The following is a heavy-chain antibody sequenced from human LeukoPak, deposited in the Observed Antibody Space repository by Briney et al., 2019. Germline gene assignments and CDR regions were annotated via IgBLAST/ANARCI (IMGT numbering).Heavy chain of an antibody. CDR3: ARGRSSRNRPRLDY. V-gene: IGHV4-34*01. Sequence: SETLSLTCAVYGGSFSGYYWSWIRQPPGKGLEWIGEINHSGSTNYNPSLKSRVTISVDTSKNQVSLKLSSVTAADTAVYYCARGRSSRNRPRLDYWGQGTLVTVSS. CDR1: GGSFSGYY. D-gene: IGHD1-14*01. J-gene: IGHJ4*02. CDR2: INHSGST.